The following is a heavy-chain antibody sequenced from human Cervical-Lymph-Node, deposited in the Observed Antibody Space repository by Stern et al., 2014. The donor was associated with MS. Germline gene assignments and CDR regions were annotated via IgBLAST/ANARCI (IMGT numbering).Heavy chain of an antibody. D-gene: IGHD6-19*01. V-gene: IGHV1-2*02. CDR2: INPKSGGT. CDR1: GYSFTDYY. J-gene: IGHJ4*02. Sequence: QVQLVESGAEVKKPGASVKVSCKASGYSFTDYYLHWVRQAPGQGLEWMGWINPKSGGTNSAQRFQGRVTMTRDTSISTAYMELSRLTSDDTAVYYCARVMEAVIQWLGFDFWGQGTLVTVSS. CDR3: ARVMEAVIQWLGFDF.